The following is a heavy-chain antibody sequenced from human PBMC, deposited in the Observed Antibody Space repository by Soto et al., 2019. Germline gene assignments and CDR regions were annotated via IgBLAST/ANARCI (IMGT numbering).Heavy chain of an antibody. Sequence: EVQLLESGGGLVQPGGSLRVSCAASGFTFSSYAMSWVRQAPGKGLEWVSSITGSSISTYYADSVKGRFTITRDNSRNTLYLQMNSLRAEDTAVYYCAKDRSSPWAYWGQGILVTVSS. CDR3: AKDRSSPWAY. V-gene: IGHV3-23*01. D-gene: IGHD6-6*01. J-gene: IGHJ4*02. CDR1: GFTFSSYA. CDR2: ITGSSIST.